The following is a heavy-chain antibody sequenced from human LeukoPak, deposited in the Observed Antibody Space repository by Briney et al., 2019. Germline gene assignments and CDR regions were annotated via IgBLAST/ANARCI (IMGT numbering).Heavy chain of an antibody. CDR2: IYPGDSDT. D-gene: IGHD3-10*01. J-gene: IGHJ5*02. V-gene: IGHV5-51*01. CDR1: GYRFTSYW. CDR3: ARRYYGSGSYYNWFDP. Sequence: RGESLKISCKGSGYRFTSYWIGWVRPMPGKGLEWMGIIYPGDSDTRYSPSFQGQVTISADKSISTAYLQWSSLKASDTAMYYCARRYYGSGSYYNWFDPWGQGTLVSVSS.